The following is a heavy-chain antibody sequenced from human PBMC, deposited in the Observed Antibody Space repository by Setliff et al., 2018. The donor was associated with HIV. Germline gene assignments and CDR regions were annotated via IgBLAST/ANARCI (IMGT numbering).Heavy chain of an antibody. CDR1: GYSFGSYC. CDR3: ARDSGSSSYYYNYMDV. D-gene: IGHD1-26*01. Sequence: TGESLKISCKGSGYSFGSYCITWVRPMPGQGLEWMGRINPYDSNTNYRPSFQGHVSMTVDKSISTAYLQWSSLNASDTAMYYCARDSGSSSYYYNYMDVWGKGTTVTVSS. J-gene: IGHJ6*03. V-gene: IGHV5-10-1*01. CDR2: INPYDSNT.